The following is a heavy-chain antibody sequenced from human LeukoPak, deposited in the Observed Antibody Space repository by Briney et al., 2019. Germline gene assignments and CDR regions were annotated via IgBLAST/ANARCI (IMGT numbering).Heavy chain of an antibody. CDR2: IKQDGSEK. Sequence: GGSLRLSCAASGFTFSSYWMSWVRQAPGKGLERVANIKQDGSEKYYVDSVKGRFTISRDNAKNSLYLQMNSLRAEDTAVYYCAREGVVVTAIEYYYYYYMDVWGKGTTVTISS. V-gene: IGHV3-7*01. CDR1: GFTFSSYW. CDR3: AREGVVVTAIEYYYYYYMDV. J-gene: IGHJ6*03. D-gene: IGHD2-21*02.